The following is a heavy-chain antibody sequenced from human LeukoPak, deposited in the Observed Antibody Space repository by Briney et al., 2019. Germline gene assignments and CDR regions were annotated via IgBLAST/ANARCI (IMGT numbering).Heavy chain of an antibody. Sequence: PGGSLRLSCAGSGFTFSSYSMNWVRQAPGKGLEWVSYIGISSSTIYYADSVKGRFTISRDNAKNSLYLQMNSLRAEDTAVYYCAKAIYYYYYMVVWGKGTTVTVSS. V-gene: IGHV3-48*01. J-gene: IGHJ6*03. CDR3: AKAIYYYYYMVV. CDR2: IGISSSTI. CDR1: GFTFSSYS.